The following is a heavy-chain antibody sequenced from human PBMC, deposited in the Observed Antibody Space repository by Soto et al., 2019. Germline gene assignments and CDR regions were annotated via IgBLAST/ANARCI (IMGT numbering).Heavy chain of an antibody. CDR2: VYYSGST. D-gene: IGHD2-15*01. CDR1: GGSISSYY. V-gene: IGHV4-59*12. J-gene: IGHJ5*02. Sequence: SETLSLTCTVSGGSISSYYWSWIRQPPGKGLEWIGEVYYSGSTRYNPSLRSRVTISVDKPNNQFLLKLTSVTGADTAVYYCATRPPQIVVTHLPFPSWGQGTPVTVSS. CDR3: ATRPPQIVVTHLPFPS.